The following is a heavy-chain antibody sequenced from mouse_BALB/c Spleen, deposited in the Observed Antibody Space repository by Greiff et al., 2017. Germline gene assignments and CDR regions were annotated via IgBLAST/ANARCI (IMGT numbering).Heavy chain of an antibody. Sequence: DVKLVESGGDLVKPGGSLKLSCAASGFTFSSYGMSWVRQTPDKRLEWVATISSGGSYTYYPDSVKGRFTISRDNAKNTLYLQMSSLKSEDTAMYYCARLGADGYYVAYWGQGTLVTVSA. V-gene: IGHV5-6*02. D-gene: IGHD2-3*01. CDR2: ISSGGSYT. CDR1: GFTFSSYG. CDR3: ARLGADGYYVAY. J-gene: IGHJ3*01.